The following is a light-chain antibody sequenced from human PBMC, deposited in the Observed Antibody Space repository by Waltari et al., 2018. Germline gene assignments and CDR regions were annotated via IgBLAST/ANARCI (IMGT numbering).Light chain of an antibody. V-gene: IGLV3-19*01. CDR3: ASRDSSGNHVV. J-gene: IGLJ2*01. Sequence: SSELTQDPAVSVALGHTVRHTCQGDSLRSYFATWFQQKPGQAPILVIDAKDNRPSGIPDRFSASSSGNTASLTITGAQAEDEADFYCASRDSSGNHVVFGGGTTLTVL. CDR2: AKD. CDR1: SLRSYF.